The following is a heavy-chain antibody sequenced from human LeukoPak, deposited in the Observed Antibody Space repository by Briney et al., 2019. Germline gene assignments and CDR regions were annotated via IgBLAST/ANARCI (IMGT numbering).Heavy chain of an antibody. Sequence: SETLSLTCTVSGGSISSSSYYWGWVRQPPGKGLEWIGSIYYSGSTYYNPSLKSRVTISVDRSKNQFSLKLSSVTAADTAVYYCARDGNGTPGGASKGLDIWGQGTMVTVSS. CDR3: ARDGNGTPGGASKGLDI. D-gene: IGHD1-1*01. J-gene: IGHJ3*02. CDR2: IYYSGST. CDR1: GGSISSSSYY. V-gene: IGHV4-39*07.